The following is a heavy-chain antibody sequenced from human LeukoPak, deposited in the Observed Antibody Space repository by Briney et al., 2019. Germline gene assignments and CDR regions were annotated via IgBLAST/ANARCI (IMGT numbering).Heavy chain of an antibody. V-gene: IGHV4-34*01. CDR3: ARERVVSDYSWFDP. J-gene: IGHJ5*02. Sequence: KPSETLSLTCAVHGASFSGYSWSWVRQTPGKGLEWIGEVNRVGNTIYNPSLKSRVTISIDTSTTQFYLRLTSVTVADTAVYFCARERVVSDYSWFDPWAREPRSPSPQ. CDR1: GASFSGYS. D-gene: IGHD6-25*01. CDR2: VNRVGNT.